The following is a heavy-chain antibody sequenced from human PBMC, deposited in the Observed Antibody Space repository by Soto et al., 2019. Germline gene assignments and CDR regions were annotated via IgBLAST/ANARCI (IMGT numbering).Heavy chain of an antibody. CDR1: GYSFTDYD. D-gene: IGHD5-12*01. Sequence: QVQLVQSGAEVKKPGAPVTVSCKASGYSFTDYDINWVRQATGQGLEWMGWMNPNTGNTRYAQKFQGRFIMTRDTSISTAYMELGSLRSEDTAVYYCARGKLATLTDFWGQGTLVTVSS. V-gene: IGHV1-8*01. CDR2: MNPNTGNT. J-gene: IGHJ4*02. CDR3: ARGKLATLTDF.